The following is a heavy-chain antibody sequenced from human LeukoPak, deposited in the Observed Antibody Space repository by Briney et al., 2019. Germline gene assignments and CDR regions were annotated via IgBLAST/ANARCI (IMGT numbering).Heavy chain of an antibody. V-gene: IGHV4-39*07. CDR3: ARGVTAPLR. D-gene: IGHD2-21*02. CDR2: INHSGST. J-gene: IGHJ4*02. CDR1: GGSISSGDYY. Sequence: PSETLSLTCTVSGGSISSGDYYWSWIRQPPGKGLEWIGEINHSGSTNYNPSLKSRVTISVDTSKNQFSLKLSSVTAADTAVYYCARGVTAPLRWGQGTLVTVSS.